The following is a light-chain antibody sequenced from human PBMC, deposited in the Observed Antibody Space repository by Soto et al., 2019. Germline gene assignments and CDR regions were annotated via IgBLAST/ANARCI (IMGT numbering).Light chain of an antibody. Sequence: QSVLTQPASVSGSPGQSITISCTGTSSDVGGYNYVSWYQHHPGEAPKLMIYDVSNRPSGVSNRFSGSKSGNTASLTISGLHADDEADYYCSSYTSSSTVYVVFGGGTKLTVL. CDR1: SSDVGGYNY. V-gene: IGLV2-14*03. J-gene: IGLJ2*01. CDR3: SSYTSSSTVYVV. CDR2: DVS.